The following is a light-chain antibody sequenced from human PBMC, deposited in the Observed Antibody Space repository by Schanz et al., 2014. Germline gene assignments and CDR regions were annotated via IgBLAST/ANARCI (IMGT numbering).Light chain of an antibody. CDR2: DTS. CDR1: QSVSSN. Sequence: IVLTQSPGTLSLSPGERATLSCRASQSVSSNLAWYQQKPGQAPRLVIYDTSNRATGVPARFSGSGSGTEFPLTISSLQSEDFATYHCHQYNSYSWTFGQGTKVEIK. V-gene: IGKV3-15*01. CDR3: HQYNSYSWT. J-gene: IGKJ1*01.